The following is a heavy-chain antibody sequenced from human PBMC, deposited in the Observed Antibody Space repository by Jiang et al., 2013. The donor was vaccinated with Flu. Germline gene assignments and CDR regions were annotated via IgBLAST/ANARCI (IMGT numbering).Heavy chain of an antibody. J-gene: IGHJ3*02. CDR2: IYYSGST. CDR1: GDSITRTPYY. D-gene: IGHD4-23*01. CDR3: ARFLHGGAFDI. V-gene: IGHV4-39*07. Sequence: LLKPSETLSLTCSVSGDSITRTPYYWGWIRQPPGKGLEWIGSIYYSGSTHYNPSLKSRVTISVDTSKNQFSLKLSSVTAADTAVYYCARFLHGGAFDIWGQGTMVTVSS.